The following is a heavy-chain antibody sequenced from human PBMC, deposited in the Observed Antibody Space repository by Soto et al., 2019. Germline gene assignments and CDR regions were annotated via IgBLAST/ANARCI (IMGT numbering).Heavy chain of an antibody. D-gene: IGHD5-12*01. CDR2: IKSKTDGGTT. V-gene: IGHV3-15*01. Sequence: GGSLRLSCAASGFTFSNAWMSWVRQAPGKGLEWVGRIKSKTDGGTTDYAAPVKGRFTISRDDSKNTLYLQMNSLKTEDTAVYYCTTDLFDVDIVATSDQPHYYYYYYMDVWDKGTTVTVSS. CDR1: GFTFSNAW. CDR3: TTDLFDVDIVATSDQPHYYYYYYMDV. J-gene: IGHJ6*03.